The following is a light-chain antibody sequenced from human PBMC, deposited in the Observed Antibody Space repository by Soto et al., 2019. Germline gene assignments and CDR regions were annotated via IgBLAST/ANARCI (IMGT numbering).Light chain of an antibody. Sequence: GDSVTITCRASQNINIYLNWYQQRAGKAPRLLIYAASKLQSGVPSRFSGSTSGTDFTLTINSLQPEDFATYYCQQTDSAPSFGGGTKVDIK. CDR1: QNINIY. CDR2: AAS. J-gene: IGKJ4*01. CDR3: QQTDSAPS. V-gene: IGKV1-39*01.